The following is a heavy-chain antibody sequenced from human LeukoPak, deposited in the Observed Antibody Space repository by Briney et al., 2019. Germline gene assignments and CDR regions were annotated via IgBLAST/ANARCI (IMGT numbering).Heavy chain of an antibody. CDR1: GFTFSDYY. D-gene: IGHD5-18*01. J-gene: IGHJ4*02. CDR2: ISSSGSTI. CDR3: ARDYGYSEYYFDY. Sequence: VGSLRLSCAASGFTFSDYYMSWIRQAPGKGLEWVSYISSSGSTIYYADSVKGRFTISRDNAKNSLYLQMNSLRAEDTAVYYCARDYGYSEYYFDYWGQGTLVTVSS. V-gene: IGHV3-11*04.